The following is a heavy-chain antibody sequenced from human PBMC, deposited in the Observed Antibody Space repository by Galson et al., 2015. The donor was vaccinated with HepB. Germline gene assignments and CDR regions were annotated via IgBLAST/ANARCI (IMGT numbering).Heavy chain of an antibody. CDR2: INAGNGNT. Sequence: SVKVSCKASGYTFTSYAMHWVRQAPGQRLEWMGWINAGNGNTKYSQKFQGRVTITRDTSASTAYMELSSLRSEDTAVYYCAISYDRRGYYYSFDYWGQGTLVTVSS. D-gene: IGHD3-22*01. V-gene: IGHV1-3*01. CDR1: GYTFTSYA. CDR3: AISYDRRGYYYSFDY. J-gene: IGHJ4*02.